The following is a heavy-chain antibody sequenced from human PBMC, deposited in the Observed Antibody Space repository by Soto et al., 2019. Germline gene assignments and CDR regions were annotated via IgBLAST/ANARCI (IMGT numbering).Heavy chain of an antibody. Sequence: SETLSLTCAVSGGSISSINWWSWVRQPPGKGLEWIGEIYHSGSTNYNPSLKSRVTISVDKSKNQFSLKLSSVTAADTAVYYCARAGCSSTSCYKAPNYYYYGMDVWGQGTTVTVSS. D-gene: IGHD2-2*02. J-gene: IGHJ6*02. CDR2: IYHSGST. CDR1: GGSISSINW. V-gene: IGHV4-4*02. CDR3: ARAGCSSTSCYKAPNYYYYGMDV.